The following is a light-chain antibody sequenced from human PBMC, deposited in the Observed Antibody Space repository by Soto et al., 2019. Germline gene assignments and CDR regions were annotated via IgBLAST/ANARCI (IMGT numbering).Light chain of an antibody. CDR3: QQYNNCPPM. V-gene: IGKV3-15*01. CDR1: QSVGSN. CDR2: GAS. J-gene: IGKJ1*01. Sequence: EIVMTQSPATLSVSPGDGATLSCRASQSVGSNLAWYQQKPGQPPRFLISGASTRATGIPARFSGSGSGTEFTLTISSLQSEDFAVYYCQQYNNCPPMFVQGTKVEIK.